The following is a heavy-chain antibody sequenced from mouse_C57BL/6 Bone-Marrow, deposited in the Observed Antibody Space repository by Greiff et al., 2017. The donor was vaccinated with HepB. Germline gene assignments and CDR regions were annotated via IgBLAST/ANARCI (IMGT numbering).Heavy chain of an antibody. CDR3: ATPNLPAWFAY. D-gene: IGHD4-1*01. V-gene: IGHV5-17*01. J-gene: IGHJ3*01. Sequence: EVNLVESGGGLVKPGGSLKLSCAASGFTFSDYGMHWVRQAPEKGLEWVAYISSGSSTIYYADTVKGRFTISRDNAKNTLFLQMTSLRSEDTAMYYCATPNLPAWFAYWGQGTLVTVSA. CDR1: GFTFSDYG. CDR2: ISSGSSTI.